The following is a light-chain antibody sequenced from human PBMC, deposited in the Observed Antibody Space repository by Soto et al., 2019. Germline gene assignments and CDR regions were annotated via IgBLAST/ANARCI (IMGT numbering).Light chain of an antibody. V-gene: IGKV3-20*01. J-gene: IGKJ3*01. CDR2: GAS. Sequence: EIVLTQSPGTLPLSPGERATLSCRASQSVSSSYLVWYQQKPGQAPRPLIYGASTRATGIPDRFSGSGSGTDFTLTISRLEPEDFAVYYCQQYNTWPLTFGPGTKVDIK. CDR3: QQYNTWPLT. CDR1: QSVSSSY.